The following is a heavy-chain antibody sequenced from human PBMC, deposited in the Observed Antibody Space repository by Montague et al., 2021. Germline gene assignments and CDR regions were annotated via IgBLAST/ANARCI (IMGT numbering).Heavy chain of an antibody. Sequence: PLRLSCAASGFTFSSYAMSWVRQAPGKGLEWVSAISGSGGSTYYADSVKGRFTISRDNSKNTLYLQMNSLRAEDTAVYYCANRPDITVVALGGQGTLVTVSS. V-gene: IGHV3-23*01. CDR1: GFTFSSYA. CDR3: ANRPDITVVAL. CDR2: ISGSGGST. J-gene: IGHJ4*02. D-gene: IGHD4-23*01.